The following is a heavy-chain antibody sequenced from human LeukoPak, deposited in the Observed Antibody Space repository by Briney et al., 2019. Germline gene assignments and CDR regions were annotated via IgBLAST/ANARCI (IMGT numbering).Heavy chain of an antibody. J-gene: IGHJ4*02. D-gene: IGHD3-3*01. CDR3: ARQTRAYYDFWSGQYYFDY. CDR2: IYPGDSDT. Sequence: GESLKISCKGSGYSFTSYWIGWVRQMPGKGQEWMGIIYPGDSDTRYSPSFQGQVTISADKSISTAYLQWSSLKASDTAMYYCARQTRAYYDFWSGQYYFDYWGQGTLVTVSS. V-gene: IGHV5-51*01. CDR1: GYSFTSYW.